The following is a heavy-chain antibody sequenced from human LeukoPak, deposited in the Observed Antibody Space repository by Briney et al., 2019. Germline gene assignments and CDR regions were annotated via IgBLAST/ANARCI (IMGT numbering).Heavy chain of an antibody. CDR2: IYYSGST. D-gene: IGHD1-26*01. J-gene: IGHJ4*02. CDR1: GGSISSYY. Sequence: PSETLSLTCTVSGGSISSYYWSWIRQPPGKGLEWIGYIYYSGSTNYSPSLKSRVTMSVDTSKNQFSLNLSSVTAADTAVYYCARDSGTYRLFDHWGQGTLVTVSS. V-gene: IGHV4-59*01. CDR3: ARDSGTYRLFDH.